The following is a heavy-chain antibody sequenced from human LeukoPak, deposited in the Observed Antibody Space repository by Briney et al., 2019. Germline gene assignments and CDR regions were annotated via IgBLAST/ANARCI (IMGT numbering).Heavy chain of an antibody. CDR1: GVSISSYY. D-gene: IGHD6-13*01. CDR3: ARATGPYSSSWYVPDAFDM. J-gene: IGHJ3*02. CDR2: IYYSGST. Sequence: SETLSLTCTVSGVSISSYYWSWLRQPPGKGLEWIGYIYYSGSTNYNPSLKSRVTISIDTSKNQFSLKLSSVTAADTAVYYCARATGPYSSSWYVPDAFDMWGQGTMVTVSS. V-gene: IGHV4-59*01.